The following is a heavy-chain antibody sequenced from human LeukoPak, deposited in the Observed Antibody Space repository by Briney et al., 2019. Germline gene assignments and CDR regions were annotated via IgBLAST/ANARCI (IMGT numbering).Heavy chain of an antibody. Sequence: GASVKVSCKASGYTFTGYYVHWVRQAPGQGLEWMGWINPNSGGTNYAQKFQGRVTMTRDTSISTAYMELSRLRSDDTAVYYCASPHTSYFDRLPRTWGQGTLVTVSS. CDR1: GYTFTGYY. D-gene: IGHD3-9*01. V-gene: IGHV1-2*02. CDR3: ASPHTSYFDRLPRT. CDR2: INPNSGGT. J-gene: IGHJ5*02.